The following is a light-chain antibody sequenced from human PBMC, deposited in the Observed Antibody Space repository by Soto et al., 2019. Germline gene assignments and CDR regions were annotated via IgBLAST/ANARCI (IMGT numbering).Light chain of an antibody. CDR1: QSVSSNY. J-gene: IGKJ2*01. Sequence: EIVLTQSPGTLSLSPGERATLSCRASQSVSSNYLTWYQQKPGQAPRLLIYGAYSRATGIPDRFSGSGSGTDFPLTVSALEPEDCAVYYCQHYGGSLYTFGQGTKLEIK. V-gene: IGKV3-20*01. CDR3: QHYGGSLYT. CDR2: GAY.